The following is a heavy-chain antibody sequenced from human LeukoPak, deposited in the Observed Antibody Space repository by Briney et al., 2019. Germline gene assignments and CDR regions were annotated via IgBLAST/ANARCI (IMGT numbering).Heavy chain of an antibody. V-gene: IGHV3-23*01. Sequence: GGSLRLSCAASGFTFNNYAMSWVRQAPGQGLEWVSAISGGGSTYYADSVKGRFTISRDNSKNALYLQMHSLRAEDTAVYYCARIGSGWYWEFWGQGTLVTVS. CDR2: ISGGGST. D-gene: IGHD6-19*01. CDR3: ARIGSGWYWEF. J-gene: IGHJ4*02. CDR1: GFTFNNYA.